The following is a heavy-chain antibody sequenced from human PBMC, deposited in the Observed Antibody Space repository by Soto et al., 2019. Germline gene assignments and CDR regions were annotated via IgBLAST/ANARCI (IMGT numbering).Heavy chain of an antibody. J-gene: IGHJ4*02. CDR2: IHPGNFDT. CDR3: ARHNNWAFDY. CDR1: GYSFTTYW. Sequence: GESLKISCNASGYSFTTYWIGWVRQMPGKGLEWMAIIHPGNFDTKYSPSFQGQVAISADKSISTAYLHWNSLKASDTAMYYCARHNNWAFDYWGQGILVTVSS. V-gene: IGHV5-51*01. D-gene: IGHD1-1*01.